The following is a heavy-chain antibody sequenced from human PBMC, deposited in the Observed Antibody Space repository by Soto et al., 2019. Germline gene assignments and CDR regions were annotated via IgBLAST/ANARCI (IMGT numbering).Heavy chain of an antibody. D-gene: IGHD3-10*01. CDR2: ISSFGSTK. J-gene: IGHJ4*02. CDR3: ATIRGYPEYYFDY. Sequence: TGGSLRLSCVASGFTFGSYEMNWVRQAPGKGLEWISYISSFGSTKYYADSVKGRFTISRDDAKNTLYLHMNSLRAEDTALYYCATIRGYPEYYFDYWGQGTLVTVSS. CDR1: GFTFGSYE. V-gene: IGHV3-48*03.